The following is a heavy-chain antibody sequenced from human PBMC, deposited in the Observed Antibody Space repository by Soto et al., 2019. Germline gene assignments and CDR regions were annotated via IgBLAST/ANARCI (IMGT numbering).Heavy chain of an antibody. V-gene: IGHV3-48*03. D-gene: IGHD1-26*01. CDR2: ISSGGTNM. J-gene: IGHJ5*02. CDR1: GFTFSSYE. Sequence: GGSLRLSCAASGFTFSSYEMNWVRQAPGKGLEWVSYISSGGTNMYYADSVKGRFTIYRDNAKSSLYLQMTALRAEDTAVYYWARDEWELLSLGIDRWGQGTRVTVSS. CDR3: ARDEWELLSLGIDR.